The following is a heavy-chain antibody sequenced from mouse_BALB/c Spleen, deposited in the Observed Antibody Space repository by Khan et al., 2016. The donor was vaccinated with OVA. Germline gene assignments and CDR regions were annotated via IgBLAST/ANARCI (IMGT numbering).Heavy chain of an antibody. CDR3: ARSTYRYAFAY. CDR2: MIYSGNT. V-gene: IGHV3-8*02. Sequence: EVKLLESGPSLVKPSQTLSLTCSVTGDSITSGYWSWIRKFPGNKLEYMGYMIYSGNTYYNPSLKSRISITRHTSKNQYYLQLNSVTPEDTATYYCARSTYRYAFAYWGQGTLVTVSA. D-gene: IGHD2-14*01. CDR1: GDSITSGY. J-gene: IGHJ3*01.